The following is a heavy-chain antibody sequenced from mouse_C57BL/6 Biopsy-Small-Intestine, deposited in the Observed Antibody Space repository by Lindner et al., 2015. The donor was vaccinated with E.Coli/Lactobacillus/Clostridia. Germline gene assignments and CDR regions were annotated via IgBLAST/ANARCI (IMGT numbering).Heavy chain of an antibody. Sequence: VQLQESGPELVKPGASVKISCKASGYSFTAHYMHWVKQSHEKSLEWIGDINPATGGTTYNQNFRAKATLTVDKSSSTAYMDLKSLTSEDSAVYYCARGETLRYGDDGFFAWFAYWGQGTRVTVSA. D-gene: IGHD2-2*01. J-gene: IGHJ3*01. V-gene: IGHV1-42*01. CDR1: GYSFTAHY. CDR3: ARGETLRYGDDGFFAWFAY. CDR2: INPATGGT.